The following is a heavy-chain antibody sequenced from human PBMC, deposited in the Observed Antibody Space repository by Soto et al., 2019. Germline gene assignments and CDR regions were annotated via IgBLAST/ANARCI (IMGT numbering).Heavy chain of an antibody. Sequence: SETLSLTCTVSGGSISSYYWSWIRQPPGKGLEWIGYIYYSGSTNYNPSLKSRVTISVDTSKNQFSLKLSSVAAADTAVYYCEREDSVDKGMDVWGQGTTVTVSS. D-gene: IGHD5-12*01. CDR3: EREDSVDKGMDV. CDR1: GGSISSYY. CDR2: IYYSGST. V-gene: IGHV4-59*01. J-gene: IGHJ6*02.